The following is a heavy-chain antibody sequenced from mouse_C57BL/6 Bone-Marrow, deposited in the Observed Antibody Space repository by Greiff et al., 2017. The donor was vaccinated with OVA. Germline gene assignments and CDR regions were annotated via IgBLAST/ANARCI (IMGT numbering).Heavy chain of an antibody. Sequence: EVKVEESGGGLVKPGGSLKLSCAASGFTFSSYAMSWVRQTPDKRLEWVATISDGGSYTYYPDNVKGRFTISRDNAKNNLYLQMSHLKSEDTAMYYCARDPGRGGTPFDYWGQGTTLTVSS. V-gene: IGHV5-4*01. D-gene: IGHD4-1*01. CDR2: ISDGGSYT. CDR1: GFTFSSYA. J-gene: IGHJ2*01. CDR3: ARDPGRGGTPFDY.